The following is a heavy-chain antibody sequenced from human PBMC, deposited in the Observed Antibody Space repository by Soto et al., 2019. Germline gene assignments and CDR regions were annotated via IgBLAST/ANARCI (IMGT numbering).Heavy chain of an antibody. J-gene: IGHJ4*02. V-gene: IGHV3-49*03. D-gene: IGHD3-22*01. CDR1: GFTFGDYA. Sequence: PGGSLRLSCTASGFTFGDYAMSWFRQAPGKGLEWVGFIRSKAYGGTTEYAASVKGRFTISRDDSKSIAYLQMNSLKTEDTAVYYCTRDTMSYYYDSSSSKKYWGQATLVTVSS. CDR3: TRDTMSYYYDSSSSKKY. CDR2: IRSKAYGGTT.